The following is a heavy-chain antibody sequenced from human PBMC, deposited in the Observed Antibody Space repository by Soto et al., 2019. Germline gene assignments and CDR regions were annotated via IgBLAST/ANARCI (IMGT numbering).Heavy chain of an antibody. J-gene: IGHJ6*02. CDR1: GYTFTNYY. Sequence: SVKVSCKASGYTFTNYYIHWVRQAPGQGLEWMGIIIPIFGTANYAQKFQGRVTITADESTSTAYMELSSLRSEDTAVYYCARSVTTGDYYYYGMDVWGQGTTVTVSS. V-gene: IGHV1-69*13. CDR2: IIPIFGTA. D-gene: IGHD4-17*01. CDR3: ARSVTTGDYYYYGMDV.